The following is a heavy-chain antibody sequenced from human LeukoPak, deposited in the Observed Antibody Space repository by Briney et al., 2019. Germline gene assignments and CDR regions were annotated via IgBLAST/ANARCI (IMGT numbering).Heavy chain of an antibody. CDR3: ARHFSVPYFDY. D-gene: IGHD5/OR15-5a*01. CDR1: SGSITGDY. CDR2: LYTSGST. Sequence: SETLSLTCSVSSGSITGDYWSWFRQPAGKGLEWIGRLYTSGSTKCNPSLKSRVTMSLETSKNQFSLKLSSVTAADTAVYYCARHFSVPYFDYWGQGTLVTVSS. J-gene: IGHJ4*02. V-gene: IGHV4-4*07.